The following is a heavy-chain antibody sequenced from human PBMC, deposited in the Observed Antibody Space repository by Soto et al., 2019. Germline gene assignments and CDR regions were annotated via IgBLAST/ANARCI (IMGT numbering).Heavy chain of an antibody. J-gene: IGHJ6*02. CDR2: ISAYNGVT. V-gene: IGHV1-18*04. D-gene: IGHD3-3*02. CDR3: ARVHIFGADHDPRYNYGMDV. CDR1: GYTFRSYS. Sequence: QAQLVQSETEVKKPGASVQVSCRASGYTFRSYSITRVRQAPGQGLEWMGRISAYNGVTNYAQRFQGRFTMTTDASTSTAYMDLRSLRSDDTAVYYCARVHIFGADHDPRYNYGMDVWGQGTTVTVS.